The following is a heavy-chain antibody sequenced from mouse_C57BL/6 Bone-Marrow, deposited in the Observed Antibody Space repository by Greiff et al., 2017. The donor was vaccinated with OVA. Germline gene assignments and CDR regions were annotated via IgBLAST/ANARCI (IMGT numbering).Heavy chain of an antibody. CDR3: TAGCYDDDDARDY. CDR1: GFNIQDDY. Sequence: EVQVVASGAELVRPGASVTLSCTASGFNIQDDYMHWVKQRPEQGLEWIGWIDPENGDTEYASKFQGKDTITADTSYNTAYLELSSLTSEDTAVYYGTAGCYDDDDARDYWGQGTSVTVSS. V-gene: IGHV14-4*01. CDR2: IDPENGDT. J-gene: IGHJ4*01. D-gene: IGHD2-4*01.